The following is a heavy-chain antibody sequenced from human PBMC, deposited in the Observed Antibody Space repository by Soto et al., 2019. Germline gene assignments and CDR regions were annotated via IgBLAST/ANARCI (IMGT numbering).Heavy chain of an antibody. V-gene: IGHV4-59*01. D-gene: IGHD3-10*01. CDR3: ARHGMGRGWDS. Sequence: SETLSLTCSVSGGSISGYYWSWIRQSPGQGLEWIGYIYYSGNTNYNPSLESRVTISVDTSKNQFSLNLSSVTAADTAVYYCARHGMGRGWDSWGQGTQVTVSS. CDR1: GGSISGYY. J-gene: IGHJ4*02. CDR2: IYYSGNT.